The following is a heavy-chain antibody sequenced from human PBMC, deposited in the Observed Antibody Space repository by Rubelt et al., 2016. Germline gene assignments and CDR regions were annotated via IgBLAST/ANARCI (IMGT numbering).Heavy chain of an antibody. V-gene: IGHV4-34*01. CDR1: GGSFSGYY. Sequence: QVQLQQWGAGLLKPSETLSLTCAVYGGSFSGYYWSWIRQPPGKGLEWIGEINHSGSTNYNPSLKSRVTISVDTSKIQVSLQLSAVTAADTAVYYCARGSSGRYFDLWGRGTLVTVSS. J-gene: IGHJ2*01. D-gene: IGHD6-19*01. CDR3: ARGSSGRYFDL. CDR2: INHSGST.